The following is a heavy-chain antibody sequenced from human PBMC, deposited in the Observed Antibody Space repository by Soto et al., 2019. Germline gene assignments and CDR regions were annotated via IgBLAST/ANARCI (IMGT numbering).Heavy chain of an antibody. J-gene: IGHJ6*02. CDR3: ARDQGQSIAALYGMDV. CDR1: GGTFSSYA. Sequence: SVKVSCKASGGTFSSYAISWVRQAPGQGLEWMGGIIPIFGTANYAQKFQGRVTITADESTSTAYMELSSLRSEDTAVYYCARDQGQSIAALYGMDVWGQGTTVTVSS. V-gene: IGHV1-69*13. D-gene: IGHD6-6*01. CDR2: IIPIFGTA.